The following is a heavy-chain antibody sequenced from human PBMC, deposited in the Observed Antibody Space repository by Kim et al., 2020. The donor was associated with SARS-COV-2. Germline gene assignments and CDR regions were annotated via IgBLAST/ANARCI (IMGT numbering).Heavy chain of an antibody. CDR1: GGSISSSSYY. Sequence: SETLSLTCTVSGGSISSSSYYWGWIRQPPGKGLEWIGSIYYSGSTYYNQSLKSRATISVDTSKNQFSLKLSSVTAADTAVYYCARVYSSSWYSLFYFDYWGQGTLVTVSS. V-gene: IGHV4-39*01. D-gene: IGHD6-13*01. CDR3: ARVYSSSWYSLFYFDY. J-gene: IGHJ4*02. CDR2: IYYSGST.